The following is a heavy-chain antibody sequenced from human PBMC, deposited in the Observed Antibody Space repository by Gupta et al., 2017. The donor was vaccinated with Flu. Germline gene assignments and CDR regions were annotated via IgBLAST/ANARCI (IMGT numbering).Heavy chain of an antibody. CDR3: ARDGAGDCSGGSCYSWFDP. D-gene: IGHD2-15*01. Sequence: KGLGWVSRIKSDESSASCADSVEGRFTISSNNAKNTVYLQMNSLRAEDTAVYYCARDGAGDCSGGSCYSWFDPWGQGTLVTVSS. CDR2: IKSDESSA. J-gene: IGHJ5*02. V-gene: IGHV3-74*01.